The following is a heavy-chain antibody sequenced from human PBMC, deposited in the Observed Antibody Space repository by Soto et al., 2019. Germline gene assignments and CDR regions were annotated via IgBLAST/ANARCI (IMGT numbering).Heavy chain of an antibody. V-gene: IGHV3-30*03. J-gene: IGHJ4*02. CDR3: ARESEDLTSNFDY. CDR1: GFTFSSYG. CDR2: ISYDGSNK. Sequence: GGSLRLSCAASGFTFSSYGMHWVRQAPGKGLEWVAVISYDGSNKYYADSVKGRFTISRDNSKNTLYLQMNSLRAEDTAVYYCARESEDLTSNFDYWGQGTLVTVSS.